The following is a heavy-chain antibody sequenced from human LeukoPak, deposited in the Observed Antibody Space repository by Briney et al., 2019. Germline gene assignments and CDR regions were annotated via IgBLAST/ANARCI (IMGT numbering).Heavy chain of an antibody. CDR3: ARPPPLRYCSGGSCPVGY. J-gene: IGHJ4*02. Sequence: GESLKISCKGSGYSFTSYWISWVRQMPGKGLEWMGRIDPSDSYTNYSPSFQGHVTISADKSISTAYLQWSSLKASDTAMYYCARPPPLRYCSGGSCPVGYWGQGTLVTVSS. V-gene: IGHV5-10-1*01. CDR1: GYSFTSYW. CDR2: IDPSDSYT. D-gene: IGHD2-15*01.